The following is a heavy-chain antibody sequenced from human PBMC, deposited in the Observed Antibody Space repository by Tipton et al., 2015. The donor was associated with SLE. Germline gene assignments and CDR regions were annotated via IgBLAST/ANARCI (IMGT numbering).Heavy chain of an antibody. J-gene: IGHJ6*03. Sequence: SLRLSCAASGFTFDDYAMHWVRQAPGKGLEWVSGISWNSGSIGYADSVKGRFTISRDNAKNSLYLQMNSLRAEDTALYYCAKDSLIVGATGYYYYMDVWGKGTTVTVSS. V-gene: IGHV3-9*01. D-gene: IGHD1-26*01. CDR2: ISWNSGSI. CDR3: AKDSLIVGATGYYYYMDV. CDR1: GFTFDDYA.